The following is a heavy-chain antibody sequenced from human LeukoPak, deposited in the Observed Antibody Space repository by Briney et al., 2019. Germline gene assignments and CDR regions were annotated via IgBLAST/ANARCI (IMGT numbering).Heavy chain of an antibody. D-gene: IGHD6-19*01. Sequence: SETLSLTCTVSGGSISSSRDYWGWIRQPPGKGLEWIGSIYYSGSTYYNPSLKSRVTISVDTSKNQFSLKLSSVTAADTAVYYCARHVEIAVAGPIDYWGQGTRVTVSS. CDR1: GGSISSSRDY. V-gene: IGHV4-39*01. J-gene: IGHJ4*02. CDR2: IYYSGST. CDR3: ARHVEIAVAGPIDY.